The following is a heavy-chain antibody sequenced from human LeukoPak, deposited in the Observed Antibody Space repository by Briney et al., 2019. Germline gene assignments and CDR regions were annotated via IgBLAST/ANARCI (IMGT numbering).Heavy chain of an antibody. D-gene: IGHD2-2*01. CDR1: GFTFSSYW. CDR3: ATSRGYCSSISCYGTMRGYYYMDV. V-gene: IGHV3-7*01. Sequence: GGSLRLSCAVSGFTFSSYWMSWVRQAPGKGLEWVANIKEDGSEKYYVGSVKGRFTISRDNVKNSLFLQMNSLRVEDTAVYYCATSRGYCSSISCYGTMRGYYYMDVWGKGATVTVSS. J-gene: IGHJ6*03. CDR2: IKEDGSEK.